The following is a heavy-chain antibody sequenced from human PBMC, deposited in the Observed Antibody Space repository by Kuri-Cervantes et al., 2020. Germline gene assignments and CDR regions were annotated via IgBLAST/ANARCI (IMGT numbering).Heavy chain of an antibody. J-gene: IGHJ4*02. D-gene: IGHD1-14*01. CDR1: GGSISSGGYY. V-gene: IGHV4-39*01. CDR3: ARGQYRGLFDY. CDR2: INHSGST. Sequence: GSLRLSCTVSGGSISSGGYYWSWIRQPPGKGLEWIGEINHSGSTNYNPSLKSRVTISVDTSKNQFSLKLSSVTAADTAVYYCARGQYRGLFDYWGQGTLVTVSS.